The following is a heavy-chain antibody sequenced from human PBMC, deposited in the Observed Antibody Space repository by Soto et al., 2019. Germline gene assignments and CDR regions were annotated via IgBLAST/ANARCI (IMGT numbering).Heavy chain of an antibody. CDR1: GYTFTGYY. Sequence: QVQLVQSGAEVKKPGASVKVSCKASGYTFTGYYMHWVRQAPGQGLEWMGWINPNSGGTNYAQKFQGWVTMTRDTSISTAYMELSRLRSDDAAVYYCAREAYYGSGSAFDIWGQGTMVTVSS. D-gene: IGHD3-10*01. V-gene: IGHV1-2*04. CDR2: INPNSGGT. CDR3: AREAYYGSGSAFDI. J-gene: IGHJ3*02.